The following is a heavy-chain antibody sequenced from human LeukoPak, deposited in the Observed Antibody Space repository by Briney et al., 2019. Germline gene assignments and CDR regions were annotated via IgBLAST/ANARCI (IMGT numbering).Heavy chain of an antibody. CDR2: IYYSGST. CDR3: ARVPDYGGIDY. CDR1: GGSISSGDYY. D-gene: IGHD4-23*01. Sequence: PSETLSLTCTVSGGSISSGDYYWSWLRQPPGKGLEWIGYIYYSGSTYYNPSLKSRVTISVDTSKNQFSLKLSSVTAADTAVYHCARVPDYGGIDYWGQGTLVTVSS. J-gene: IGHJ4*02. V-gene: IGHV4-30-4*01.